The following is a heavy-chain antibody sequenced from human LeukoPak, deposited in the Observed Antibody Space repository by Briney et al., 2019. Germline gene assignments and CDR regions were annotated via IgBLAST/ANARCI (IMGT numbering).Heavy chain of an antibody. D-gene: IGHD1-26*01. CDR2: ISSSSSTI. V-gene: IGHV3-48*04. CDR3: ARDVGGAGY. CDR1: GFTSSSYS. J-gene: IGHJ4*02. Sequence: GGSLRLSCAASGFTSSSYSMNWVRQAPGKGLEWVSYISSSSSTIYYADSVKGRFTISRDNAKNSLYLQMNSLRAEDTAVYYCARDVGGAGYWGQGTLVTVSS.